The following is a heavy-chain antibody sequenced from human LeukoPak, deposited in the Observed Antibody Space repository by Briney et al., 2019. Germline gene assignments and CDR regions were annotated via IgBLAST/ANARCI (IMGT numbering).Heavy chain of an antibody. D-gene: IGHD6-13*01. CDR3: ARGGLAAAGPQKHFDY. CDR2: ISYHGSDK. CDR1: GFTLSTYE. J-gene: IGHJ4*02. Sequence: GGSPRLSCAASGFTLSTYEMHWVRQAPGKGLEWVAVISYHGSDKYYADSVLGRFTISRDNSKNTLHLQMNSLRTEDTAVYYCARGGLAAAGPQKHFDYWGQGTLVTVSS. V-gene: IGHV3-30-3*01.